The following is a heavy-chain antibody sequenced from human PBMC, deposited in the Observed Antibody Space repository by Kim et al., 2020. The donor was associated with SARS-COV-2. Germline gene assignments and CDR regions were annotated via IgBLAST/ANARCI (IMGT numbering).Heavy chain of an antibody. CDR1: GFTFSSYS. D-gene: IGHD3-3*01. V-gene: IGHV3-21*01. J-gene: IGHJ4*02. CDR2: ISSSSSYI. Sequence: GGSLRLSCAASGFTFSSYSMNWVRQAPGKGLEWVSSISSSSSYIYYADSVKGRFTISRDNAKNSLYLQMNSLRAEDTAVYYCAREVPVTIFGAGNAGRPDYWGQGTLVTVSS. CDR3: AREVPVTIFGAGNAGRPDY.